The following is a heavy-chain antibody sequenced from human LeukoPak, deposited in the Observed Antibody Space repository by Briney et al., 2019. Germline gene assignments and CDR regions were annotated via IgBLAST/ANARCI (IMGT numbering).Heavy chain of an antibody. CDR3: ARDLKRAEWFGESDYYMDV. CDR2: IGAYNGNT. CDR1: GYTFTSYG. Sequence: ASVKVSCKASGYTFTSYGISWVRQAPGQGLEWMGWIGAYNGNTNYAQKLQGRVTMTTDTSTSTAYMELRSLRSDDTAVYYCARDLKRAEWFGESDYYMDVWGKGTTVTVSS. J-gene: IGHJ6*03. D-gene: IGHD3-10*01. V-gene: IGHV1-18*01.